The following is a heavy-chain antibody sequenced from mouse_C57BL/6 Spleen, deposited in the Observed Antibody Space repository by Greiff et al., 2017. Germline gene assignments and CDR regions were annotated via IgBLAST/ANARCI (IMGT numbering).Heavy chain of an antibody. V-gene: IGHV1-15*01. CDR1: GYTFTDYE. CDR2: IDPETGGT. D-gene: IGHD1-1*01. CDR3: TRYPPAGFYYYGSSYGYAMDY. Sequence: VQLQQSGAELVRPGASVTLSCKASGYTFTDYEMHWVKQTPVHGLEWIGAIDPETGGTAYNQKFKGKAILTADKSSSTAYMELRSLTSEDSAVYYCTRYPPAGFYYYGSSYGYAMDYWGQGTSVTVSS. J-gene: IGHJ4*01.